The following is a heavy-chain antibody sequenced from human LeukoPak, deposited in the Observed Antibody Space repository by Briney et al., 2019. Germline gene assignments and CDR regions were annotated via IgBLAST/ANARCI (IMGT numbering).Heavy chain of an antibody. CDR3: ARYLFPDPYSRGPDGMDV. V-gene: IGHV4-59*01. J-gene: IGHJ6*02. CDR1: GGSISSYY. Sequence: NPSETLSLTCTVSGGSISSYYWSWIRQPPGKGLEWIGYIYYSGSTNYNPSLKSRVTISVDTSKNQFSLKLSSVTAADTAVYYCARYLFPDPYSRGPDGMDVWGQGTTVTVSS. CDR2: IYYSGST. D-gene: IGHD1-14*01.